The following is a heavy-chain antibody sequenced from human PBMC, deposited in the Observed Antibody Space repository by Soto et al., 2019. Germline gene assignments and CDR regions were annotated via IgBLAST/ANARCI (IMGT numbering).Heavy chain of an antibody. CDR1: GGSICSYY. CDR2: IYYSGST. J-gene: IGHJ4*02. V-gene: IGHV4-59*01. CDR3: ATARIVGATAPFDY. D-gene: IGHD1-26*01. Sequence: PSGTLSLTCTVSGGSICSYYWSWIRQPPGKGLEWIGYIYYSGSTNYNPSLNSRVTISVDTSKNQFSLKLSSVPAADTAVYYCATARIVGATAPFDYWGQGTLVTSPQ.